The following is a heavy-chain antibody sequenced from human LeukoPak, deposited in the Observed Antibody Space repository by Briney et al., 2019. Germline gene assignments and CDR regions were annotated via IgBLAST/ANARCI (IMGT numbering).Heavy chain of an antibody. D-gene: IGHD2-2*01. CDR1: GFTLSSYA. V-gene: IGHV3-30-3*01. Sequence: GGSLRLSCAASGFTLSSYAMHWVRQAPGKGLEWVAVISYDGSIKYYADSVKGRFTISRDNSKNTLYLQMNSLRAEDTAVYYCARDQFRTVVPAAHFDFWGQGTLVIVSS. CDR3: ARDQFRTVVPAAHFDF. CDR2: ISYDGSIK. J-gene: IGHJ4*02.